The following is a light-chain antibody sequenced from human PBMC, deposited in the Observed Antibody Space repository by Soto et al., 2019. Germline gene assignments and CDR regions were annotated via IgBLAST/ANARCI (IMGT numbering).Light chain of an antibody. J-gene: IGKJ2*01. V-gene: IGKV1-39*01. CDR2: AAS. Sequence: DIQMTQSPSSLSASVGDTVRITCRASQNITRYLNWYQQKLGKAPKLLIYAASNLESGVPSRFRGDGSWPDFTLTINSLQAEDFATYYCHQSYITPDTFGLGTNLDI. CDR3: HQSYITPDT. CDR1: QNITRY.